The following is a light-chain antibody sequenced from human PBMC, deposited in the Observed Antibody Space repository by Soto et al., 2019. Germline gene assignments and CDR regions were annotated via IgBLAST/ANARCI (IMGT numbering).Light chain of an antibody. CDR3: AAWDDSLNEYV. Sequence: QSVLTQAPSVSGTPGQRVTITGSGSSSNIGRNSVNWYQHLPGTAPKLLTHGNNHRPSGVPDRFSGSKSGTSASLAISGLQPEDEADYCCAAWDDSLNEYVFGDGTKLTVL. V-gene: IGLV1-44*01. J-gene: IGLJ1*01. CDR2: GNN. CDR1: SSNIGRNS.